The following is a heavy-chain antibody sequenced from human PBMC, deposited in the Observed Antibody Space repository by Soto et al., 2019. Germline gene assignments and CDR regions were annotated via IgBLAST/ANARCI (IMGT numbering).Heavy chain of an antibody. CDR2: IYYSGST. J-gene: IGHJ4*02. V-gene: IGHV4-59*01. CDR3: ARGIVGATTPFDY. D-gene: IGHD1-26*01. CDR1: GGSISGFY. Sequence: QVQLQESGPGLVKPSETLSLTCSVFGGSISGFYWSWVRQPPGKGLERIGYIYYSGSTNYCPSLKSRVTRSLDASKDQLSLKLSSVTAADTAVYYWARGIVGATTPFDYWGQGNLVTVSS.